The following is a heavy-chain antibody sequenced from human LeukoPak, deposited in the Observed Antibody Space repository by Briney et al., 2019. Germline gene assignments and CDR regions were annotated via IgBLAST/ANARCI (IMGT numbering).Heavy chain of an antibody. Sequence: GGSLRLSCAASGFTFSSYEMNWVRQAPGKGLEWVANIKQDGSEKHYVDSVKGRFTVSRDNAKNSLYLQMSSLRAEDTAVYYCARDSVIYGYWGQGTLVTVSS. CDR2: IKQDGSEK. J-gene: IGHJ4*02. D-gene: IGHD3/OR15-3a*01. V-gene: IGHV3-7*01. CDR3: ARDSVIYGY. CDR1: GFTFSSYE.